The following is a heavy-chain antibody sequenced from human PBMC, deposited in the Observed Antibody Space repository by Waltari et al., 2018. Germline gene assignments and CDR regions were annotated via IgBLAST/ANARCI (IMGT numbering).Heavy chain of an antibody. CDR2: IIPIFGTA. J-gene: IGHJ4*02. CDR1: GGTFSSYA. V-gene: IGHV1-69*05. Sequence: VQLVQSGAEVKKSGSSVKVSCKASGGTFSSYAISWVRQAPGQGLEWMGGIIPIFGTANYAQKFQGRVTITTDESTSTAYMELSSLRSEDTAVYYCARDPDGRYYFDYWGQGTLVTVSS. CDR3: ARDPDGRYYFDY.